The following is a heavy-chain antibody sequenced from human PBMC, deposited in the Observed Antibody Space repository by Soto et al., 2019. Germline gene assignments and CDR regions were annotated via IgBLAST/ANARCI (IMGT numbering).Heavy chain of an antibody. CDR2: INPSGGST. CDR3: ARRAGGLLDYYYYGMDV. V-gene: IGHV1-46*01. CDR1: GYTFTSYY. Sequence: ASVNGSWKSSGYTFTSYYIHWGREGPGQGLECMGIINPSGGSTIYAQKFQGRVTMTRDTSTSTVYMELSSLRSEDTAVYYCARRAGGLLDYYYYGMDVWGQGTTVTVSS. D-gene: IGHD1-26*01. J-gene: IGHJ6*02.